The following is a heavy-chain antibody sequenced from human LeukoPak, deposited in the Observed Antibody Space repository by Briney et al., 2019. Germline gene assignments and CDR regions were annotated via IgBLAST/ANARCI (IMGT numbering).Heavy chain of an antibody. D-gene: IGHD5-18*01. Sequence: SQTLSLTCAISGDSVSSNSAAWNWIRQSPSRGFEWLGRTYYRSRWYNGFAPSVKSRITINPDTSKNQFSLQLNSVTPEDTAVYYCAVGYGYLLGWGQGILVTVS. CDR3: AVGYGYLLG. CDR1: GDSVSSNSAA. CDR2: TYYRSRWYN. J-gene: IGHJ4*02. V-gene: IGHV6-1*01.